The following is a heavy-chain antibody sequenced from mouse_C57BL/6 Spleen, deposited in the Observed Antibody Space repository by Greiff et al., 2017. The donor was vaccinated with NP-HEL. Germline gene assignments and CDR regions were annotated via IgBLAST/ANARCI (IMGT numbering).Heavy chain of an antibody. CDR3: ARGPVVAQSYWYFDV. Sequence: VQLKESGPGLVKPSQSLSLTCSVTGYSITSGYYWNWIRQFPGNKLEWMGYISYDGSNNYNPSLKNRISITRDTSKNQFFLKLNSVTTEDTATYYCARGPVVAQSYWYFDVWGTGTTVTVSS. V-gene: IGHV3-6*01. J-gene: IGHJ1*03. CDR2: ISYDGSN. CDR1: GYSITSGYY. D-gene: IGHD1-1*01.